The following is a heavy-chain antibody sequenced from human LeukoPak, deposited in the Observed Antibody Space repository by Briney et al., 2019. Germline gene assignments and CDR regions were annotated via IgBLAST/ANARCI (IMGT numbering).Heavy chain of an antibody. D-gene: IGHD2-2*02. V-gene: IGHV3-23*01. Sequence: PGGTLRLSCAASGFTFSSYGMSWVRQAPGKGLEWVSAISPSGDNTYYADSMKGRFTISRDNSRNTLYLQVNTLRAADTALYYCAKTDCTRTSCYIGWFDPWGQGTLVTVSS. CDR1: GFTFSSYG. CDR2: ISPSGDNT. J-gene: IGHJ5*02. CDR3: AKTDCTRTSCYIGWFDP.